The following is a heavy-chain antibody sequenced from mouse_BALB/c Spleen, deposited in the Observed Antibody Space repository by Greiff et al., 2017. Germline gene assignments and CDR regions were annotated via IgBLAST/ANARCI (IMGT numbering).Heavy chain of an antibody. V-gene: IGHV1-7*01. CDR1: GYTFTSYW. J-gene: IGHJ2*01. Sequence: QVQLQQSGAELAKPGASVKMSCKASGYTFTSYWMHWVKQRPGQGLEWIGYINPSTGYTEYNQKFKDKATLTADKSSSTAYMQLSSLTSEDSAVYYCARFYYDYFDYWGQGTTLTVSS. CDR2: INPSTGYT. CDR3: ARFYYDYFDY. D-gene: IGHD2-4*01.